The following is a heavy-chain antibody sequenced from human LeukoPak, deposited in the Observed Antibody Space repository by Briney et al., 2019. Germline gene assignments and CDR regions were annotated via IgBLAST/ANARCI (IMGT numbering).Heavy chain of an antibody. CDR3: ARDLSGPVTDDY. J-gene: IGHJ4*02. V-gene: IGHV3-48*01. CDR1: GFTFSGYS. D-gene: IGHD3-10*01. CDR2: ISSSSTI. Sequence: GGSLRLSCAASGFTFSGYSMNWVRQAPGKGLEWVSYISSSSTIYYADSVKGRFTISRDNAKNSLYLQMNSLRAEDTAVYYCARDLSGPVTDDYWGQGTLVTVSS.